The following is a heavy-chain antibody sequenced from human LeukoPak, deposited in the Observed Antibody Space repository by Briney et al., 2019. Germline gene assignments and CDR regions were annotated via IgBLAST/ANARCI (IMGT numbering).Heavy chain of an antibody. J-gene: IGHJ3*02. Sequence: GSLRVSCAASGYTFTSYGISWVRRAPGHGLEWMGWISTYIDKTNSAQTLPGRVTITTATSTSTAYMQLRRLRSDATAVLYCSRIDRDPNHDILTGYSTGAFDIWGQGTMVTVSS. V-gene: IGHV1-18*01. D-gene: IGHD3-9*01. CDR2: ISTYIDKT. CDR3: SRIDRDPNHDILTGYSTGAFDI. CDR1: GYTFTSYG.